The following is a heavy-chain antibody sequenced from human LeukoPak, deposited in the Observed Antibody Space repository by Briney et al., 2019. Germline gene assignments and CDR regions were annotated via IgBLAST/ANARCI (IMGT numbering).Heavy chain of an antibody. V-gene: IGHV3-53*01. CDR1: GFTFSSHS. J-gene: IGHJ3*02. CDR3: AREYGGNAFDI. CDR2: IYSGGST. D-gene: IGHD4-23*01. Sequence: GGSLRLSCAASGFTFSSHSMNWVRQAPGKGLEWVSVIYSGGSTYYADSVKGRFTISRDNSKNTLYLQMDSLRAEDTAVYYCAREYGGNAFDIWGQGTMVTVSS.